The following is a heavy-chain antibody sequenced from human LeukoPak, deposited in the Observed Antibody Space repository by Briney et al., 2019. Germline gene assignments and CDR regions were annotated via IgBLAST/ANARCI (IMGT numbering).Heavy chain of an antibody. CDR1: GYTFTSYA. D-gene: IGHD6-13*01. CDR2: ISAYNGNT. Sequence: GASVKVSCKASGYTFTSYAITWVRQAPGQGLEWMGWISAYNGNTNYAQNLQGRVTMTTDTSTSTAYMELRSLRSDDTAVYYCARDGLSSSWYLGFDYWGQGTLVTVSS. CDR3: ARDGLSSSWYLGFDY. V-gene: IGHV1-18*01. J-gene: IGHJ4*02.